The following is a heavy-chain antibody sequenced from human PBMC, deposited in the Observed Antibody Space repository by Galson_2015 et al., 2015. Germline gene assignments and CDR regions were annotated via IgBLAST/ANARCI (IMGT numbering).Heavy chain of an antibody. D-gene: IGHD4-11*01. CDR2: INPSDGIA. CDR3: ARAADQYFDS. J-gene: IGHJ4*02. Sequence: VKVSCKAFGYTFATSDYMHWVRQAPGQGLEWMGIINPSDGIANYTQKFQDRVTMTRDTSTSAVYIEVSSLRSEDTAVYYCARAADQYFDSWGQGTPVTVSS. CDR1: GYTFATSDY. V-gene: IGHV1-46*01.